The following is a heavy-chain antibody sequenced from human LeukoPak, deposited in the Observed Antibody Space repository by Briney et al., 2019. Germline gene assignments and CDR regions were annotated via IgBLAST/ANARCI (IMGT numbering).Heavy chain of an antibody. Sequence: GGTLRLSYAASGFTFISYSMSWVRQPPGKGLEWVSALSGRDGTTYYADSVTGRFPIPRANSKYTLSLQMNRLRAEDTAVYYCARDRRPDAFDVWGQGTVVTVSS. CDR1: GFTFISYS. CDR2: LSGRDGTT. V-gene: IGHV3-23*01. CDR3: ARDRRPDAFDV. J-gene: IGHJ3*01.